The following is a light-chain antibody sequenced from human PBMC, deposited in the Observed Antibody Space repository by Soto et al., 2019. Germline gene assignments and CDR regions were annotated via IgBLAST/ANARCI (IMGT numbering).Light chain of an antibody. CDR2: EVS. CDR1: SSDVGSDNL. V-gene: IGLV2-14*02. Sequence: QSVLTQPASVSGSPGQSITISCTGTSSDVGSDNLVSWYQQHPGKAPKFIIYEVSQRPAGVSYRFSGSKSGNTAYLTISGLQAEDEADYYCSSYTSSSTLPLYVFGTGTKVTVL. J-gene: IGLJ1*01. CDR3: SSYTSSSTLPLYV.